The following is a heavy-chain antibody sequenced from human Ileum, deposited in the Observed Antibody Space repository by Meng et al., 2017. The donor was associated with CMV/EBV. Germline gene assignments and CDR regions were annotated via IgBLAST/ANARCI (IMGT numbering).Heavy chain of an antibody. CDR3: ARDGYYPSRVFDY. D-gene: IGHD2-2*03. Sequence: QVQVVQSCAEVKKPGASVKVSCKASGYTFTEYAITWVRQAPGQGLEWMGWISGYNSNTKYAQKFQGRVTMTTDTSTTTVYMELRNLRYDDTAVYYCARDGYYPSRVFDYWGLGTLVTVSS. J-gene: IGHJ4*01. CDR1: GYTFTEYA. CDR2: ISGYNSNT. V-gene: IGHV1-18*01.